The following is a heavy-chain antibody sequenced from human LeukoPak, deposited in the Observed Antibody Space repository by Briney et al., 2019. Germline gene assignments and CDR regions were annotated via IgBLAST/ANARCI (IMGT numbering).Heavy chain of an antibody. J-gene: IGHJ4*02. V-gene: IGHV3-48*03. CDR3: ARGSGSYTGSLDY. CDR1: GFTFSSYE. CDR2: ISSSGSTI. D-gene: IGHD1-26*01. Sequence: GGSLRLSCAASGFTFSSYEMNWVRQAPGKGLEWVSYISSSGSTIYYADSVKGRFTISRDNAKNSLYLQMNSLRAEDTAVYYCARGSGSYTGSLDYWGQGTLVTVSS.